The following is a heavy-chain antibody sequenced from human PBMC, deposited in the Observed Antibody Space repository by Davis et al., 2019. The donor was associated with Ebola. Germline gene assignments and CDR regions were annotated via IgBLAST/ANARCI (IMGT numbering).Heavy chain of an antibody. J-gene: IGHJ6*02. D-gene: IGHD6-6*01. V-gene: IGHV3-30*03. CDR3: ARTVPEAARNYYYYGMDV. Sequence: GESLKISCAASGFTFSSYGMHWVRQAPGKGLEWVAVISYDGSNKYYADSVKGRFTISRDNSKNTLYLQMNSLRAEDTAVYYCARTVPEAARNYYYYGMDVWGQGTTVTVSS. CDR2: ISYDGSNK. CDR1: GFTFSSYG.